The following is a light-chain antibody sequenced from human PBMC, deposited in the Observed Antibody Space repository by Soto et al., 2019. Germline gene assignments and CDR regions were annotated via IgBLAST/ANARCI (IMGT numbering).Light chain of an antibody. CDR3: QQRSSWPIT. CDR1: QSVSSY. CDR2: DAF. Sequence: EVVLTQSPATLSLSPGERATLSCRASQSVSSYLAWYQQKPGQAPRLLIYDAFNRAPGIPARFSGSGSGTDITLTISSLEPEDFAVYYCQQRSSWPITFGQGTRLEI. J-gene: IGKJ5*01. V-gene: IGKV3-11*01.